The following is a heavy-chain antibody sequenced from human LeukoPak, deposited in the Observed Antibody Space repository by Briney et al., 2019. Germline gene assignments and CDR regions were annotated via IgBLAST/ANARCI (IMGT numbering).Heavy chain of an antibody. D-gene: IGHD3-22*01. CDR2: IYTSGRT. CDR3: ARNPYYYDSSGLIDY. CDR1: GGSISSGSYY. J-gene: IGHJ4*02. V-gene: IGHV4-61*02. Sequence: SQTLSLTCTVSGGSISSGSYYWRWIRQPAGKGLEWIGRIYTSGRTNYNPSLKSRVTISVDTSKNQFSLKLSSVTAADTAVYYCARNPYYYDSSGLIDYWGQGTLVTVSS.